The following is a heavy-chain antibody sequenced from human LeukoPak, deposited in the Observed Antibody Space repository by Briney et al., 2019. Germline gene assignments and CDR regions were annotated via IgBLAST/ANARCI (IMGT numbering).Heavy chain of an antibody. J-gene: IGHJ4*02. CDR3: AIGGNSGYGFDY. CDR1: GFTFSSYS. CDR2: ISSSSRYI. Sequence: SGGSLRLSCAASGFTFSSYSMTWVRQAPGKGLEWVSSISSSSRYIYYADSVKGRFTISRDNAKNSLYLQMNSLRAEDTAVYYCAIGGNSGYGFDYWGQGTLVTVSS. D-gene: IGHD4-23*01. V-gene: IGHV3-21*01.